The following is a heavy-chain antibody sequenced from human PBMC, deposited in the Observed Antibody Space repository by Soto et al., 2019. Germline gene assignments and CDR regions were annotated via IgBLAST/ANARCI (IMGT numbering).Heavy chain of an antibody. V-gene: IGHV1-69*01. CDR2: IIPIFGTA. Sequence: QVQLVQSGAEVKKPGSSVKVSCKASGGTFSSYAISWVRQAPGQGLEWVGGIIPIFGTANYAQKFEGRVTIPAHDPTGTAYRGLGSLRSGDTAVYDGPGGGQGIQLWLLGYWGQVTLVTVSS. D-gene: IGHD5-18*01. CDR1: GGTFSSYA. CDR3: PGGGQGIQLWLLGY. J-gene: IGHJ4*02.